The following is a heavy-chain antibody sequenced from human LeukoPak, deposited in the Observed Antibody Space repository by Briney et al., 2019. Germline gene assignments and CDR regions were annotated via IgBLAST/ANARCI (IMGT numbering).Heavy chain of an antibody. CDR2: ISAYNGNT. J-gene: IGHJ4*02. CDR1: GYTFTCYG. D-gene: IGHD3-22*01. CDR3: ARDDSSGHDPAPFDY. Sequence: ASVKVSCKASGYTFTCYGISWVRQAPGQGLEWMGWISAYNGNTNYAQKLQGRVTMTTDTSTSTAYMELRSLRSDDTAVYYCARDDSSGHDPAPFDYWGQGTLVTVSS. V-gene: IGHV1-18*01.